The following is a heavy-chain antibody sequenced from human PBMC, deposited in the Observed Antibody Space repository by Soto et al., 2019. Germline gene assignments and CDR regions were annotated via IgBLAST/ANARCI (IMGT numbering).Heavy chain of an antibody. Sequence: QVQLVQSGAEVKKPGASVKVSCKASGYTFTSYGISWVRQAPGQGLEWMGWISAYNGNTNYAQKLQDRVTMTTDTSTSTAYMELRSLRSDDTAVYYCARNPAIVPTSGGVDPWGQGTLVTVSS. D-gene: IGHD2-8*01. V-gene: IGHV1-18*01. J-gene: IGHJ5*02. CDR2: ISAYNGNT. CDR3: ARNPAIVPTSGGVDP. CDR1: GYTFTSYG.